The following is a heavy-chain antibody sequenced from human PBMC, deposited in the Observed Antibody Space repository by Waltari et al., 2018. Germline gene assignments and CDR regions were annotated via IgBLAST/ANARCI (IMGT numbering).Heavy chain of an antibody. CDR2: ISSSSSTI. CDR3: ARDTYYYDSSGYYDAFDI. CDR1: GFTFSSYS. J-gene: IGHJ3*02. D-gene: IGHD3-22*01. Sequence: EVQLVESGGGLVQPGGSLRLSCAASGFTFSSYSMNWVRQAPGKGLEWVSYISSSSSTIYYADSVKGRFTISRDNAKNSLYLQMNSLRAEDTAVYYCARDTYYYDSSGYYDAFDIWGQGTMVTVSS. V-gene: IGHV3-48*04.